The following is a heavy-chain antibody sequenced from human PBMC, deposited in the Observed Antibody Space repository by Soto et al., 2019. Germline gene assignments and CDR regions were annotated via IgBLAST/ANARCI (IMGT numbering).Heavy chain of an antibody. D-gene: IGHD3-22*01. J-gene: IGHJ4*02. CDR2: IYYSGST. V-gene: IGHV4-59*01. CDR1: GGSISSYY. CDR3: ARSVHYYDSSGYIGD. Sequence: QVQLQESGPGLVKPSETLSLTCTVSGGSISSYYWSWIRQPPGKGLEWIGYIYYSGSTNYNPSLKSRVTISVDTSKNQFSLKLSSVTAADTAVYYCARSVHYYDSSGYIGDWGQGTLVTVSS.